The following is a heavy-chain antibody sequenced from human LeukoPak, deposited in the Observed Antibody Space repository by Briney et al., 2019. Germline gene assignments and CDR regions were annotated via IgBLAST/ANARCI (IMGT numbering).Heavy chain of an antibody. CDR2: IIPIFGTA. CDR3: ARGDCGGDCYIDY. V-gene: IGHV1-69*13. D-gene: IGHD2-21*02. CDR1: GGTFSSYA. J-gene: IGHJ4*02. Sequence: SVKVSCKASGGTFSSYAISWVRQAPGQGLEWMGGIIPIFGTANYAQKFQGRVTITADESTSTAYMELSSLRSEDTAVYYCARGDCGGDCYIDYWGQGTLVTVSS.